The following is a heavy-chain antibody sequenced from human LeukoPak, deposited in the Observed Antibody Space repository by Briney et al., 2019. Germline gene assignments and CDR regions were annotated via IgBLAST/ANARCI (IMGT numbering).Heavy chain of an antibody. Sequence: ASVKVSCKASGYTFTSYGISWVRQAPGQGLEWMGRITPHNGDTNDAQRFQGRVTMTSDTSISTAFMELSSLRSDDTAVYYCARGAGPVSTPDYYFNGLDVWGQGTTVTVSS. CDR2: ITPHNGDT. CDR1: GYTFTSYG. CDR3: ARGAGPVSTPDYYFNGLDV. D-gene: IGHD1-14*01. J-gene: IGHJ6*02. V-gene: IGHV1-18*01.